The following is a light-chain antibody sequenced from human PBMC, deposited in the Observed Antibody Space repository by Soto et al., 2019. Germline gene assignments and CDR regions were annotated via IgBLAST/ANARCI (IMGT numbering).Light chain of an antibody. CDR3: SSYTSSNTYV. CDR1: SSDVGGYNY. CDR2: DVS. J-gene: IGLJ1*01. Sequence: QSVLTQPPSASGSPGQSVTISCTGTSSDVGGYNYVSWYQQRPGKAPKLMIYDVSNRPSGVSNRFSGSKSDNTASLTISGLQGDDEADYYCSSYTSSNTYVFGTGTKVTVL. V-gene: IGLV2-14*01.